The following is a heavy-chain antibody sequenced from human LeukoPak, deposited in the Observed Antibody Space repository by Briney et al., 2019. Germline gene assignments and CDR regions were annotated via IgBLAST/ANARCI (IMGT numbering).Heavy chain of an antibody. Sequence: SVTVSCKASGGTFSSYAINWVRQAPGQGLEWMGGIIPIFHTANYAQKFQGRVTITADESTGTAYMELSSLRSEDTAVYYCARVSLKRDYYHYFGMDVWGQGTTVTVSS. J-gene: IGHJ6*02. V-gene: IGHV1-69*13. CDR3: ARVSLKRDYYHYFGMDV. CDR1: GGTFSSYA. CDR2: IIPIFHTA.